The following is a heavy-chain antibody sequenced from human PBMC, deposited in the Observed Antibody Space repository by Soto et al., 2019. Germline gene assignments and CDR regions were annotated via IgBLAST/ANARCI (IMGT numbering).Heavy chain of an antibody. CDR2: IYPGDSDT. J-gene: IGHJ6*02. V-gene: IGHV5-51*01. D-gene: IGHD2-21*02. Sequence: GESLKISCKASGYIFNIYWIGWVRQMPGKGLEWMGIIYPGDSDTRYSPSFQGQVTISADKSISTAYLQWSSLKASDTAMYYCARRSSSRTAIGYGMDVWGQGTTVTVSS. CDR3: ARRSSSRTAIGYGMDV. CDR1: GYIFNIYW.